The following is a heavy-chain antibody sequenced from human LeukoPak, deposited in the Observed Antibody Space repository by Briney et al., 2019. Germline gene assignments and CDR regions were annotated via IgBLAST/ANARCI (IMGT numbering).Heavy chain of an antibody. CDR3: ARVMVRGVLMPFDY. V-gene: IGHV3-48*03. CDR1: GFTFSSYE. CDR2: ISSSGSTI. J-gene: IGHJ4*02. D-gene: IGHD3-10*01. Sequence: GGSLRLSCAASGFTFSSYEMNWVRQAPGKGLEWVSYISSSGSTIYYADSVKGRFTISRDNSKNTLYLQMNSLRAEDTAVYYCARVMVRGVLMPFDYWGQGTLVTVSS.